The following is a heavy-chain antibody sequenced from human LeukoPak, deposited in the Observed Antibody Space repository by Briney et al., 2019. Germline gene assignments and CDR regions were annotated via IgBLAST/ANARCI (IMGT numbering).Heavy chain of an antibody. CDR2: IYYSGST. D-gene: IGHD3-10*01. CDR3: ASTAKTGSDY. V-gene: IGHV4-59*01. CDR1: GGYISSYY. J-gene: IGHJ4*02. Sequence: SETLSLTCTVSGGYISSYYWGWIRQPPGKGLEWIGYIYYSGSTNYNPSFKSRVTISVDTSKNQFSLKLSSVTAADTAAYYCASTAKTGSDYWGQGTLVTVSS.